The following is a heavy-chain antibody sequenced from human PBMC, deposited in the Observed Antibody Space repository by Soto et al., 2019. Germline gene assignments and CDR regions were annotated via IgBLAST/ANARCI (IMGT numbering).Heavy chain of an antibody. CDR3: ANGPDGSGYYHNWCDS. D-gene: IGHD3-22*01. CDR1: GFSFSDYA. V-gene: IGHV3-23*01. J-gene: IGHJ5*01. Sequence: EVHLLESGGALVQPGGSLTLSCAASGFSFSDYAMSWVRQAPGKGLEWVSSISRTGDSAYYADSVKGRFAISRDRSKNRLSLQMNSLRVEDTAVYYCANGPDGSGYYHNWCDSWGQGTLITVSS. CDR2: ISRTGDSA.